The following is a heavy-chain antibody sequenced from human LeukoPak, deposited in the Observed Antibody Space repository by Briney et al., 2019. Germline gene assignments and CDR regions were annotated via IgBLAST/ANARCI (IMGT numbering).Heavy chain of an antibody. Sequence: ASVKVSCKASGYTFTRNYINWLRQAPGQGLEWTGMIDPSGGGTAYAQKFQDRVTMTSDTSTSTVYMELNSLRSEDTAVYYCAGLIGDYYDNSRSSYWHGHLDYWGQGALVTVSS. J-gene: IGHJ4*02. CDR1: GYTFTRNY. V-gene: IGHV1-46*01. CDR3: AGLIGDYYDNSRSSYWHGHLDY. CDR2: IDPSGGGT. D-gene: IGHD3-22*01.